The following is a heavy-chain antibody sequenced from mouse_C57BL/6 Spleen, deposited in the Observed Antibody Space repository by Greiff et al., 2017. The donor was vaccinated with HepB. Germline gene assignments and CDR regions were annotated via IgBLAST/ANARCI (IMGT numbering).Heavy chain of an antibody. V-gene: IGHV5-4*01. CDR2: ISDGGSYT. Sequence: EVQLVESGGGLVKPGGSLKLSCAASGFTFSSYAMSWVRQTPEKRLEWVATISDGGSYTYYPDNVKGRFTISRDNAKNNLYLQMSHLKSEDTAMYYCARDDGSRTWFAYWGQGTLVTVSA. CDR1: GFTFSSYA. CDR3: ARDDGSRTWFAY. J-gene: IGHJ3*01. D-gene: IGHD2-3*01.